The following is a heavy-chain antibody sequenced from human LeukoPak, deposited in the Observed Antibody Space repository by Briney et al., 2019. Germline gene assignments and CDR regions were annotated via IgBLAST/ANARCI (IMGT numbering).Heavy chain of an antibody. CDR3: ARARGYRGYDWGYFDY. V-gene: IGHV3-33*01. J-gene: IGHJ4*02. D-gene: IGHD5-12*01. CDR1: GFTFSTYG. CDR2: IWYDGSDK. Sequence: GGSLRLSCAASGFTFSTYGMHWVRQAPGKGLEWVALIWYDGSDKYYADSVKGRFTISRDNSKNTVYLQMNSLRVEDTAVYYCARARGYRGYDWGYFDYWGQGTLVTVSS.